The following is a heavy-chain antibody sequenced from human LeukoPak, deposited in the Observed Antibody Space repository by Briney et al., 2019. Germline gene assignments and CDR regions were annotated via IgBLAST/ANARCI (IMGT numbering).Heavy chain of an antibody. CDR2: IIPIFGIA. CDR1: GGTFSSYA. Sequence: SVKVSCKASGGTFSSYAISWVRQAPGQGLEWMGRIIPIFGIANYAQKFQGRVTITADKSTSTAYMELSSLRSEDTAVYYCAKSPAHVLLWFGEFDYWGQGTLVTVSS. D-gene: IGHD3-10*01. J-gene: IGHJ4*02. V-gene: IGHV1-69*04. CDR3: AKSPAHVLLWFGEFDY.